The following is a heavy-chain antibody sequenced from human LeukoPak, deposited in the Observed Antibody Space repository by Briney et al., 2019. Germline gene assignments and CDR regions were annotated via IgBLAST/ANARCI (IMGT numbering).Heavy chain of an antibody. Sequence: RASVKVSCKVSGYTLTELSMHWVRQAPGKGLEWMEGFDPEDGETIYAQKFQGRVTMTEDTSTDTAYMELSSLRSEDTAVYYCATDLLASSSWWGFDYWDQGTLVTVSS. D-gene: IGHD6-13*01. J-gene: IGHJ4*02. CDR3: ATDLLASSSWWGFDY. V-gene: IGHV1-24*01. CDR2: FDPEDGET. CDR1: GYTLTELS.